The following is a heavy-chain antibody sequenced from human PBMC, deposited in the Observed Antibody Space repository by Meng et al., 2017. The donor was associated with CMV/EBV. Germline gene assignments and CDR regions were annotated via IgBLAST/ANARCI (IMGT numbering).Heavy chain of an antibody. D-gene: IGHD1-26*01. V-gene: IGHV1-18*01. J-gene: IGHJ4*02. Sequence: ASVKVSCKASGYTFTSYGISWVRQAPGQGLEWMGWVSAYNGNTNYAQKLQGRVTMTTDTSTSTACMELRSLRSDDTAVYYCARVLGGSYLFDYWGQGTLVTVSS. CDR3: ARVLGGSYLFDY. CDR1: GYTFTSYG. CDR2: VSAYNGNT.